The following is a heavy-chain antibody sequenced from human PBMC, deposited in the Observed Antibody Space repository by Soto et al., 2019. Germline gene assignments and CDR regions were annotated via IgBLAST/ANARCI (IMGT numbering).Heavy chain of an antibody. CDR3: ARDEKAGQTSD. CDR2: IYYSGST. D-gene: IGHD6-13*01. V-gene: IGHV4-59*01. J-gene: IGHJ4*02. Sequence: SETLSLTCTVSGGSISSYYWSWIRQPPGKGLEWIGYIYYSGSTNYNPSLKSRVTISVDTSKNQFSLKLSSVTAADTAVYYCARDEKAGQTSDWGQGTLVTVSS. CDR1: GGSISSYY.